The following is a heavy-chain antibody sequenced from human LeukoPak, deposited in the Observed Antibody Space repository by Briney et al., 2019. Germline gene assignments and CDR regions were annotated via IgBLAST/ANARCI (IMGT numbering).Heavy chain of an antibody. Sequence: GGSLRLSCAASGFTFSTYDMHWVRQAPGKGLEWVALISYDGSIKYYADSVKGRFTISRDNSKNTLYLQMSSLRTEDTAVYYCARDPRASRPRYYDSSEFDHWGQGTLVTVSS. CDR3: ARDPRASRPRYYDSSEFDH. V-gene: IGHV3-30*04. CDR1: GFTFSTYD. D-gene: IGHD3-22*01. CDR2: ISYDGSIK. J-gene: IGHJ4*02.